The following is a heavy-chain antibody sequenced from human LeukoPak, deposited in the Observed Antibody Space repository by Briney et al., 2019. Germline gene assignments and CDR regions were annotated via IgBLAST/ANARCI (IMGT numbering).Heavy chain of an antibody. CDR2: ISSSGTTK. CDR1: GFTFSSYE. Sequence: GGSLRLSCAASGFTFSSYEMNWVRQAPGKGLERISYISSSGTTKYYADPVKGRFTISRDNAKNSLYLQMNSLRAEDTAVYYCARDPAVSYDYVWGSFAGYWGQGTLVTVSS. CDR3: ARDPAVSYDYVWGSFAGY. D-gene: IGHD3-16*01. V-gene: IGHV3-48*03. J-gene: IGHJ4*02.